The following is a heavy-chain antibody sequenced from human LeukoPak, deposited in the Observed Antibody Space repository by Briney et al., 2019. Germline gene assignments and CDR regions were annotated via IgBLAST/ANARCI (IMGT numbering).Heavy chain of an antibody. CDR2: IYYSGST. D-gene: IGHD4-17*01. J-gene: IGHJ4*02. CDR1: GGSISSYY. Sequence: NPSETLSLTCTVSGGSISSYYWSWIRQPPGKGLEWIGYIYYSGSTNYNPSLKSRVTISVDTSKNQFSLKLSSVTAADTAVYYCARLFGDYGYYFDYWGQGTLVTVSS. V-gene: IGHV4-59*08. CDR3: ARLFGDYGYYFDY.